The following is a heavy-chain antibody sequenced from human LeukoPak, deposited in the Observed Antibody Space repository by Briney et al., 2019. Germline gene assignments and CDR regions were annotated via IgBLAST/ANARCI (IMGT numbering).Heavy chain of an antibody. Sequence: PGGSLRLSCAASGFSFSSFAMHWVRQAPGKGLEWVAVISYDGSNKYYADSVKGRFTISRDNSKNTLYLQMNSLRAGDTAVYYCAKAGRITMVRGVMGKDWFDPWGQGTLVTVSS. J-gene: IGHJ5*02. CDR3: AKAGRITMVRGVMGKDWFDP. D-gene: IGHD3-10*01. CDR2: ISYDGSNK. V-gene: IGHV3-30*04. CDR1: GFSFSSFA.